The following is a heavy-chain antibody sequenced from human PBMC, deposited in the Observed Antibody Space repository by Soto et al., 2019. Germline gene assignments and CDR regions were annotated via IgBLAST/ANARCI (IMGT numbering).Heavy chain of an antibody. CDR3: ARDRRGYSYGPFDY. CDR1: GFTFSSYG. D-gene: IGHD5-18*01. V-gene: IGHV3-33*01. Sequence: GGALRLSCAASGFTFSSYGMHWVRQAPGKGLEWVAVIWYDGSNKYYADSVKGRFTISRDNSKNTLYLQMNSRRAEDTAVYYCARDRRGYSYGPFDYWGQGTLVTVSS. J-gene: IGHJ4*02. CDR2: IWYDGSNK.